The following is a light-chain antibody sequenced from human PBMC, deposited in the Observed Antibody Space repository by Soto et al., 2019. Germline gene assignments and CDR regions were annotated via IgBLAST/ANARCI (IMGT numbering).Light chain of an antibody. CDR2: VNSNGSH. CDR1: SGHSSYA. Sequence: QPVLTQSPSASASLGASVKLTFTLSSGHSSYAIAWHQQQPEKGPRYLMKVNSNGSHSKGDGIPDRFSGSSSGAERYLTISSLQSEDEADYYCQPWGSGIRVVFGGGTKLTVL. V-gene: IGLV4-69*01. CDR3: QPWGSGIRVV. J-gene: IGLJ2*01.